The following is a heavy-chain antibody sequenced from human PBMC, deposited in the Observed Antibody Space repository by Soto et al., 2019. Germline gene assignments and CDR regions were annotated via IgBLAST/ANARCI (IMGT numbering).Heavy chain of an antibody. D-gene: IGHD6-13*01. Sequence: SETLSLTCTVSGASINDFYWSWIRQTPGKGLEWVGFMYYSETTKYNPSLKGRVNMSLDTSKNQVSLHLKSVTAADTAVYCCARANSSTWYQLEYKWFHPWGHGTPVTVSS. J-gene: IGHJ5*02. V-gene: IGHV4-59*01. CDR1: GASINDFY. CDR3: ARANSSTWYQLEYKWFHP. CDR2: MYYSETT.